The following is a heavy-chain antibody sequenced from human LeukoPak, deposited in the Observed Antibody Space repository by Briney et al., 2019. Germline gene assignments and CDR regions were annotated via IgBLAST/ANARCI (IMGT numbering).Heavy chain of an antibody. Sequence: GESLKISCKGSGYSFGTYWIGWVRQVPGKGLKWMGIIFPGDSDTRYSPSFQGQVTISVDRSVSTAYLQWSSLKASDTAMYYCARLVRTAAPYSDYWGRGTLVTVSS. D-gene: IGHD6-6*01. CDR2: IFPGDSDT. CDR1: GYSFGTYW. V-gene: IGHV5-51*01. CDR3: ARLVRTAAPYSDY. J-gene: IGHJ4*02.